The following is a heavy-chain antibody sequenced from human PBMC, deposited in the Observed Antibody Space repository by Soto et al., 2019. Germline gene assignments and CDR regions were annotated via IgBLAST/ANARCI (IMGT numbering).Heavy chain of an antibody. Sequence: EVQLVESGGGLIQPGGSLRVSCAASEFTVSSNYMTWVRQAPGKGLEWVSVIDTAGRANYAESVKGRFTNSRDNSKNTLYLQMNSLRVEDTAVYYCARGATYYDFWSGHYTSYTYYGMDVWGQGPRSPSP. D-gene: IGHD3-3*01. CDR3: ARGATYYDFWSGHYTSYTYYGMDV. CDR1: EFTVSSNY. J-gene: IGHJ6*02. CDR2: IDTAGRA. V-gene: IGHV3-53*01.